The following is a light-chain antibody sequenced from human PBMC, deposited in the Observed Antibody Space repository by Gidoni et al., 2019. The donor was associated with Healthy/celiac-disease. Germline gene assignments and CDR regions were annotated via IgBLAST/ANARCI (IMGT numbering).Light chain of an antibody. CDR2: GAS. V-gene: IGKV3-15*01. J-gene: IGKJ4*01. CDR1: QSVSSN. Sequence: EIVMTQSPATLSVSPGERATLSCRASQSVSSNLAWYQQKPGQAPRLLIYGASTRATGIPARFSGSGSGTEFTLTISSLQSEDFAVYYCQQYNNWPFFGGXTKVEIK. CDR3: QQYNNWPF.